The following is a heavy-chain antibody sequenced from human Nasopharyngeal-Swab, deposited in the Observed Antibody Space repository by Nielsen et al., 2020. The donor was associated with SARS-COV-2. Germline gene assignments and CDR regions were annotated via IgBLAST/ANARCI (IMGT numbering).Heavy chain of an antibody. J-gene: IGHJ6*02. V-gene: IGHV1-3*01. CDR2: INAGNGNT. D-gene: IGHD6-19*01. CDR1: GYIFTKYP. CDR3: ARDSGDRLLQWLETPWDYYYYDMDV. Sequence: ASVKVSCKASGYIFTKYPMHWVRQAPGQRLEWMGWINAGNGNTKYSQKFQGRVTITRDTSASTAYMELSRLRSDDTAVYYCARDSGDRLLQWLETPWDYYYYDMDVWGQGTTVTVSS.